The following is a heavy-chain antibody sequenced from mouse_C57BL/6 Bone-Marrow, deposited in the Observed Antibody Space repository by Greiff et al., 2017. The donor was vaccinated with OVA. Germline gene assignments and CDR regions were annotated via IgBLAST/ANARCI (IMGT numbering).Heavy chain of an antibody. CDR2: IYPGDGDT. CDR1: GYAFSSSW. Sequence: VQLVESGPELVKPGASVKISCKASGYAFSSSWMNWVKQRPGKGLEWIGRIYPGDGDTNYNGKFKGKATLTADKSSSTAYMQLSSLTSEDSAVYFCAKTGTLYFDYWGQGTTLTVSS. D-gene: IGHD4-1*01. V-gene: IGHV1-82*01. CDR3: AKTGTLYFDY. J-gene: IGHJ2*01.